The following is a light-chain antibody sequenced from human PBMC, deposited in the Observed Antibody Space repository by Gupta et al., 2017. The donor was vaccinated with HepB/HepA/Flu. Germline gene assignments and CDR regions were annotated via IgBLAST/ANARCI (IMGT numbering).Light chain of an antibody. V-gene: IGKV4-1*01. CDR3: QQYYSSPRG. CDR1: QNILYSSNNKNY. J-gene: IGKJ2*03. CDR2: WAS. Sequence: DIVMTQSPDCLAVSLGERATINCKSSQNILYSSNNKNYLAWYQQKPGQSPKLLIYWASARASGVPDRFSGSGSGTDFTLTISSLQAEDVAVYYCQQYYSSPRGFGQGTKLEIK.